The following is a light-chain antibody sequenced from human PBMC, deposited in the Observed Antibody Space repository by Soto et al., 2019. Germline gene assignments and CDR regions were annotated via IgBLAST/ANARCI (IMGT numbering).Light chain of an antibody. CDR3: GTWDSSLSAVI. CDR2: DNS. V-gene: IGLV1-51*01. J-gene: IGLJ2*01. Sequence: QSVLTQPPSVSAAPGQKATISCSGSSSNIGQNYVSWYQQLPGTAPKRPIYDNSKRPSGIPDRFSGSKSGTSATLGITGLQTGDEAEYYCGTWDSSLSAVIFGGGTKHTVL. CDR1: SSNIGQNY.